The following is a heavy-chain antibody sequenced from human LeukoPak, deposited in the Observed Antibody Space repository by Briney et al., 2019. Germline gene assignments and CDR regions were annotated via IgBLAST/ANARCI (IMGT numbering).Heavy chain of an antibody. CDR3: ASVDFDWLFRIDY. J-gene: IGHJ4*02. V-gene: IGHV3-43*02. CDR1: GFTFDDYA. CDR2: ISGDGGST. Sequence: GGSLRLSCAASGFTFDDYAMHWVRQAPGKGLEWVSLISGDGGSTYYADFVKGRFTISRDNSKNSLYLQMNSLRTEDTALYYCASVDFDWLFRIDYWGQGTLVTVSS. D-gene: IGHD3-9*01.